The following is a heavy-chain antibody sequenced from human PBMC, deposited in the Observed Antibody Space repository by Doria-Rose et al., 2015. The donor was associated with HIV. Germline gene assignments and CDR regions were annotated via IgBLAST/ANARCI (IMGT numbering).Heavy chain of an antibody. J-gene: IGHJ4*02. CDR1: GVSLSSPGMG. CDR2: IFSDDER. CDR3: ARIKSSRWYHKYYFDF. Sequence: QITLKESGPVLVKPTETLTLTCTVSGVSLSSPGMGVSWIRQPPGKALEWLANIFSDDERSYKTSLKSRLTISRGTSKSQLVLTMTDMDPVDTATYYCARIKSSRWYHKYYFDFWGQGPLVIVSS. D-gene: IGHD6-13*01. V-gene: IGHV2-26*01.